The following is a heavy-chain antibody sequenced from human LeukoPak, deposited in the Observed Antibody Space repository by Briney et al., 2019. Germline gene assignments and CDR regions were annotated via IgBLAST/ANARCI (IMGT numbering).Heavy chain of an antibody. CDR2: IGYNGNNQ. CDR3: AKDSAFYYIDV. Sequence: GGSLRLSCAASGFTFSSYGMHWVRQAPGKGLEWVAFIGYNGNNQYYADSVKGRFTISRDNSKNTLYLQMNSLKGDGTAVYYCAKDSAFYYIDVWGKGTTVIISS. CDR1: GFTFSSYG. V-gene: IGHV3-30*02. D-gene: IGHD3-10*01. J-gene: IGHJ6*03.